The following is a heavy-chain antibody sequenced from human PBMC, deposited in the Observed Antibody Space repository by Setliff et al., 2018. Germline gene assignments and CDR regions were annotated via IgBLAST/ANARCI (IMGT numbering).Heavy chain of an antibody. Sequence: PTETLSLTCAVSGGSISSSNWWSWVRQPPGKGLEWIGEIYHSGSTNYNPSLKSRVTISVDKSKNQFSLKLSSVTAADTAVYYCARTGGYYYGSGSYYNDYWGQGTLVTVS. CDR1: GGSISSSNW. CDR2: IYHSGST. D-gene: IGHD3-10*01. J-gene: IGHJ4*02. CDR3: ARTGGYYYGSGSYYNDY. V-gene: IGHV4-4*02.